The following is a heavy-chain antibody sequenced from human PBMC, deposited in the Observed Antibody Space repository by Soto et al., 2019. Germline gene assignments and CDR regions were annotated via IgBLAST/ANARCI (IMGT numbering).Heavy chain of an antibody. V-gene: IGHV3-23*01. D-gene: IGHD1-7*01. Sequence: EVQLLESGGGLVQPGGSLRLSCEASRFTFSSYAMSWVRQGPGKRLEWVSAISGSGGSTYYADSVKGRFTISRDNSKNTLYLQMNSLRAEDTAVYYCAKDTFITGTSGFDPWGQGTLVTVSS. CDR2: ISGSGGST. J-gene: IGHJ5*02. CDR1: RFTFSSYA. CDR3: AKDTFITGTSGFDP.